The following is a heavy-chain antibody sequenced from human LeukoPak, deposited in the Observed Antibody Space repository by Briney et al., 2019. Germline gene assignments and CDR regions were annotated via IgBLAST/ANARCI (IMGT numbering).Heavy chain of an antibody. J-gene: IGHJ4*02. CDR3: ASAGSSNLRCAY. CDR2: IIPIFGTA. CDR1: GGTFSSYA. V-gene: IGHV1-69*05. D-gene: IGHD2-15*01. Sequence: SVKVSCRASGGTFSSYAISWVRQAPGQGLESMGGIIPIFGTANYAQKFQGRVTITTDESTSTAYMELSSLRSEDTAVYYCASAGSSNLRCAYWGQGTLVTVSS.